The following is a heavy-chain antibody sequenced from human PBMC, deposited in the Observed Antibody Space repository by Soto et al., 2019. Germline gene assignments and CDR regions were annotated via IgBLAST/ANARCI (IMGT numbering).Heavy chain of an antibody. CDR3: ARARLSGTATGFDY. CDR1: GGSISSSSYY. J-gene: IGHJ4*02. CDR2: IYYSGST. V-gene: IGHV4-61*05. D-gene: IGHD3-10*01. Sequence: SETLSLTCTVSGGSISSSSYYWGWIRQPPGKGLEWIGYIYYSGSTNYNPSLKSRVTISVDTSKNQFSLKLSSVTAADTAVYYCARARLSGTATGFDYWGQGTLVTVSS.